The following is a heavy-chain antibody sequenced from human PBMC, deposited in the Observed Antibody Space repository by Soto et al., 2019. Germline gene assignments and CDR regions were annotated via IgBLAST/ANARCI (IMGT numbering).Heavy chain of an antibody. J-gene: IGHJ4*02. CDR1: GYSFTTYW. CDR3: AIQAYRYDTNSIGY. Sequence: PGESLKISCKGSGYSFTTYWIGWVRQMPGKGLEWMGVIYPGDSDIRFSPSFQGQVTISADMSLSTAYLQWSSLRVSDTAMYSCAIQAYRYDTNSIGYWGQGTLVTVSS. D-gene: IGHD3-22*01. V-gene: IGHV5-51*01. CDR2: IYPGDSDI.